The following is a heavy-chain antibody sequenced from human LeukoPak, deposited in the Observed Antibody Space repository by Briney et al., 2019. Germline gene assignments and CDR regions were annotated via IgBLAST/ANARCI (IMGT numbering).Heavy chain of an antibody. Sequence: GGSLRLSCAASGFTFSSYSMNWVRQAPGKGLAWVSSISSSSSYIYYADSVKGRFTISRDNAKNSLYLQMNSLRAEDTAVYYCARDGSGYCSSTSCPFDYWGQGTLVTVSS. V-gene: IGHV3-21*01. CDR1: GFTFSSYS. J-gene: IGHJ4*02. CDR3: ARDGSGYCSSTSCPFDY. CDR2: ISSSSSYI. D-gene: IGHD2-2*01.